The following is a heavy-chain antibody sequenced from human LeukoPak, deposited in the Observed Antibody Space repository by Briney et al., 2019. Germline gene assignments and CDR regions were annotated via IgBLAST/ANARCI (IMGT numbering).Heavy chain of an antibody. J-gene: IGHJ4*02. Sequence: GGSLRLSCAASGFTFSTYTMAWVRQAPGGGLEWISGISDNGGRTYYADSVKGRFAISRDDSKSTLYLQMNSLRGEDTAVYYCAKDFGRNLGGPGYWGRGTLVIVSS. CDR2: ISDNGGRT. CDR3: AKDFGRNLGGPGY. CDR1: GFTFSTYT. D-gene: IGHD1-14*01. V-gene: IGHV3-23*01.